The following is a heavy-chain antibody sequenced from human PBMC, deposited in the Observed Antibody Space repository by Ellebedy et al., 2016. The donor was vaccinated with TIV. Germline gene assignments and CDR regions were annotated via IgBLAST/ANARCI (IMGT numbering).Heavy chain of an antibody. CDR2: ISSSSSYI. CDR3: ARVLTIFGVDCDY. V-gene: IGHV3-21*01. CDR1: GFTFSSYS. J-gene: IGHJ4*02. D-gene: IGHD3-3*01. Sequence: GESLKISCAASGFTFSSYSMNWVRQAPGKGLEWVSSISSSSSYIYYADSVKGRFTISRDNAKNSLYLQMNSLRAEDTAVYYCARVLTIFGVDCDYWGQGTLVTVSS.